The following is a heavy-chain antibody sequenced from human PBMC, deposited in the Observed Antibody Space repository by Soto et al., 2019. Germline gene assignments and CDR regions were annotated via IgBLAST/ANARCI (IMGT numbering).Heavy chain of an antibody. CDR2: ISAYNGNT. Sequence: ASVKVSCKASGYTFTSYGISWVRQAPGQGLEWMGWISAYNGNTNYAQKLQGRVTMTTDTSTSTAYMELRSLRSDDKAVYYCARVESIEAAGTNFDYWGQGNLVTVSS. V-gene: IGHV1-18*01. J-gene: IGHJ4*02. CDR1: GYTFTSYG. D-gene: IGHD6-13*01. CDR3: ARVESIEAAGTNFDY.